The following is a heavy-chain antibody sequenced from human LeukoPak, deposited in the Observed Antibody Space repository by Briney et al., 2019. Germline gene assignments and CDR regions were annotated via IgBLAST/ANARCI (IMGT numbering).Heavy chain of an antibody. CDR1: GFTFSSYG. J-gene: IGHJ6*03. D-gene: IGHD2-2*01. CDR3: ARGYQLLSGYYYYYMDV. Sequence: GGSLRLSCAASGFTFSSYGMSWVRQAPGKGLEWVSAISGSGGSTYYADSVKGRFTISRDNSKNTLYLQMNSLRAEDTAVYYCARGYQLLSGYYYYYMDVWGKGTTVTISS. V-gene: IGHV3-23*01. CDR2: ISGSGGST.